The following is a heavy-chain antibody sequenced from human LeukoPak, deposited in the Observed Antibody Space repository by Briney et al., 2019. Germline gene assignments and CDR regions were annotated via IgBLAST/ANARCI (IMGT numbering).Heavy chain of an antibody. D-gene: IGHD1-1*01. CDR3: ASEGNDLGAFDM. V-gene: IGHV3-7*01. CDR1: GFTFNSYW. J-gene: IGHJ3*02. Sequence: PGGSLRLSCAASGFTFNSYWMHWVRQAPGKGPEWVANIEQAGSHKYYVDSVRGRFTISRDNAKNSLYLQMNSLGAEDTAVYYCASEGNDLGAFDMWGQGTMVIVSS. CDR2: IEQAGSHK.